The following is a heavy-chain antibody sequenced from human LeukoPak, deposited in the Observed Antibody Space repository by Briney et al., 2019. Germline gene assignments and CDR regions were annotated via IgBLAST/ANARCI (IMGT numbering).Heavy chain of an antibody. D-gene: IGHD3-10*01. CDR2: ICSGAST. V-gene: IGHV3-53*01. CDR3: ARGDITLFDY. Sequence: GGSLRLSCAASGFIVSSNYMSWVRQAPGKGLEWVSVICSGASTHYADSVKGRFTISRDTSKNTLYLQMNSLRPEDTAMYYCARGDITLFDYWGQGTLVTVSS. CDR1: GFIVSSNY. J-gene: IGHJ4*02.